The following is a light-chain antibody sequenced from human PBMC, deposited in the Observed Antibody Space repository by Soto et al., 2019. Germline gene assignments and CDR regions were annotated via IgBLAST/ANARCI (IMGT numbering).Light chain of an antibody. CDR2: DAS. CDR3: QQRSNCPLT. CDR1: QSVSSY. V-gene: IGKV3-11*01. Sequence: EIVLTQSPATLSLSPGERATLSCRASQSVSSYLAWYQQKPGQAPRLLIYDASNRATGIPARFIGSGSGTDFPLTISSLGPEDFAVYYCQQRSNCPLTFGGGTKVEIK. J-gene: IGKJ4*01.